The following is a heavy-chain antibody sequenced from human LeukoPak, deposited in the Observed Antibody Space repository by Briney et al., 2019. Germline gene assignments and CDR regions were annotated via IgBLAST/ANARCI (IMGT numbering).Heavy chain of an antibody. J-gene: IGHJ4*02. CDR3: AKDLSVYSGYDY. CDR1: GFTFSSYG. CDR2: IRYDGSNK. V-gene: IGHV3-30*02. D-gene: IGHD5-12*01. Sequence: TGGSLRLSCAASGFTFSSYGMHWVRQAPGKGLEWVAFIRYDGSNKYYAGSVKGRFTISGDNSKNTLYLQMSSLRAEDTAVYYCAKDLSVYSGYDYWGQGTLVTVSS.